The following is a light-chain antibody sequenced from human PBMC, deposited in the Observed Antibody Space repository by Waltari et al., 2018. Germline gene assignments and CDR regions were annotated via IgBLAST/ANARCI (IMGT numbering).Light chain of an antibody. CDR3: QQANSFPIT. Sequence: DIQMTQSPSSVSASVGDRVTITCRASQGVSNWLAWYQQKPGKAPKLLFYPASTLQSGVPSRFSGSGSGTDFTLTISSLQPEDFATYYCQQANSFPITFGQGTRLEIK. V-gene: IGKV1-12*01. CDR2: PAS. J-gene: IGKJ5*01. CDR1: QGVSNW.